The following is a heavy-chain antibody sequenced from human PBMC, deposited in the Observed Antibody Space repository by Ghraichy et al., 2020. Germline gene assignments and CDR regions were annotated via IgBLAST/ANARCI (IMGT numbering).Heavy chain of an antibody. D-gene: IGHD5-18*01. CDR1: GGSVSSGSYY. CDR3: ARRPTAMVLYDY. J-gene: IGHJ4*02. Sequence: SETLSLTCTVSGGSVSSGSYYWSWIRQPPGKGLEWIVYIYYSGSTNYKTSLKSRVTISVDTSKNQFSLKLSSVTAADTAVYYCARRPTAMVLYDYWGQGTLVTVSS. CDR2: IYYSGST. V-gene: IGHV4-61*01.